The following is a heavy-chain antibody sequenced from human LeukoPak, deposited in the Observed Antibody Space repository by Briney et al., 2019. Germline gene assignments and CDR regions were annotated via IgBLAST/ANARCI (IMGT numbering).Heavy chain of an antibody. CDR1: GGSISGHF. J-gene: IGHJ4*02. CDR2: VSYSGDT. D-gene: IGHD1-26*01. V-gene: IGHV4-59*11. CDR3: GRGGASSRYFGY. Sequence: SETLSLTCTVSGGSISGHFWSWIRQPPGKGLEWIGFVSYSGDTNYSPSFNGRVTISLDTSKSQFSLNLNSVTAADTAVYFCGRGGASSRYFGYWGQGTLVTVSS.